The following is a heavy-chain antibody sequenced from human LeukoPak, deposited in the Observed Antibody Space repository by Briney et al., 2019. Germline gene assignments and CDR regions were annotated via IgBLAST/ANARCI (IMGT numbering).Heavy chain of an antibody. Sequence: GGSLRLSCAASGFTFSSYWMHWVRQAPGKGLGWVSRINSDGSSTTYADSVKGRFTISRDNAKNTLYLQMNSLRAEDTAVYYCAREYSSSWDDAFDIWGQGTMVTVSS. J-gene: IGHJ3*02. V-gene: IGHV3-74*01. CDR3: AREYSSSWDDAFDI. D-gene: IGHD6-13*01. CDR1: GFTFSSYW. CDR2: INSDGSST.